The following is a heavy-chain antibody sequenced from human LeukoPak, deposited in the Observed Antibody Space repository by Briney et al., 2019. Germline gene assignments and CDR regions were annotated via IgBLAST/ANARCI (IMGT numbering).Heavy chain of an antibody. CDR1: GGSISSGDYY. CDR3: ARVLGYYDSSGFLHEYFQH. D-gene: IGHD3-22*01. J-gene: IGHJ1*01. Sequence: SETLSLTCTVSGGSISSGDYYWSWIRQPPGKGLEWIGYIYYSGSTYYNPSLKSRVTISVDTSKNQFSLKLSSVTAADTAVYYCARVLGYYDSSGFLHEYFQHWGQGTQVTVSS. CDR2: IYYSGST. V-gene: IGHV4-30-4*01.